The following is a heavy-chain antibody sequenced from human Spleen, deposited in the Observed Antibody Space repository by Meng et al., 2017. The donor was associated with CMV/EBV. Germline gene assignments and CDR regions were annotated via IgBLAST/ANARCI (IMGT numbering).Heavy chain of an antibody. CDR3: VHASIVVVPAAIPWFDP. V-gene: IGHV2-5*01. J-gene: IGHJ5*02. D-gene: IGHD2-2*02. CDR1: FSTSGVG. Sequence: FSTSGVGVGWIRQPPGKALEWLALIYWNDDKRYSPSLKSRLTITKDTSKNQVVLTMTNMDPEDTATYYCVHASIVVVPAAIPWFDPWGQGTLVTVSS. CDR2: IYWNDDK.